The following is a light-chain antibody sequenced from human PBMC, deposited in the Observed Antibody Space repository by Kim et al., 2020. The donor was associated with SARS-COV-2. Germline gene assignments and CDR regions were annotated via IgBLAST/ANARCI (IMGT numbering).Light chain of an antibody. J-gene: IGLJ3*02. CDR3: GTWDSSLRGVV. CDR1: SSNIGDNY. CDR2: DNY. V-gene: IGLV1-51*01. Sequence: QSVLTQPPSVSATPGQKVTISCSGSSSNIGDNYVAWYQHLPGTAPKLLIYDNYKRASGSPDRFSGSKSGTSATLGITGLQTGDEADYYCGTWDSSLRGVVFGGGTQLTVL.